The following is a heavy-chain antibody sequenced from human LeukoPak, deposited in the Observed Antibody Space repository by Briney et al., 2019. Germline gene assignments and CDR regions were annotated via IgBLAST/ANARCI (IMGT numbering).Heavy chain of an antibody. CDR1: GFTFSSYS. J-gene: IGHJ3*02. D-gene: IGHD2-2*01. CDR3: ARVPCSSTSCGYAFDI. V-gene: IGHV3-21*01. CDR2: ISSSSSYI. Sequence: GGSLRLSCAASGFTFSSYSMNWVRQAPGKGLEWVSSISSSSSYIYYADSVKGRFTISRDNAKNSLYLQMNSLRAEDTAVYYCARVPCSSTSCGYAFDIWGQGTMVTVSS.